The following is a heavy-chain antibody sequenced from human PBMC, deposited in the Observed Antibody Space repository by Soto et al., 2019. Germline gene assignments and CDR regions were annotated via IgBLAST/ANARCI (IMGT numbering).Heavy chain of an antibody. CDR2: IYSGGST. V-gene: IGHV3-66*01. J-gene: IGHJ6*03. CDR3: AREGSPTYCSSTSCYGGEGYYYYMDV. CDR1: GFTVSSNY. D-gene: IGHD2-2*01. Sequence: GGSLRLSCAASGFTVSSNYMSWVRQAPGKGLEWVSVIYSGGSTYYADSEKGRFTISRDNSKNTLYLQMNSLRAEDTAVYYCAREGSPTYCSSTSCYGGEGYYYYMDVWGKGTTVTVSS.